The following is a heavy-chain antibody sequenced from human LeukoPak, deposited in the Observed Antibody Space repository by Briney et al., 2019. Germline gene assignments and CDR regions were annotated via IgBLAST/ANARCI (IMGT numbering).Heavy chain of an antibody. Sequence: GGSLRLSCATSGFTFDSYWMSWVRQAPGKGLEWVANIKEDGSEKYYVDSVKGRFTISRDNAKNSVYLQMESLRAEDTAMYYSAREIGSAARGRWGQGTLVIVS. CDR2: IKEDGSEK. J-gene: IGHJ4*02. D-gene: IGHD6-13*01. CDR1: GFTFDSYW. CDR3: AREIGSAARGR. V-gene: IGHV3-7*05.